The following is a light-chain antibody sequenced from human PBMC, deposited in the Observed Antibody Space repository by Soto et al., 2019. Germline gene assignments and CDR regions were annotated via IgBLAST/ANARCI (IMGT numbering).Light chain of an antibody. V-gene: IGKV3-11*01. CDR1: QSVSSY. J-gene: IGKJ5*01. CDR3: QQRSNWPPIT. CDR2: DAS. Sequence: EIVLTQSPATLSLSPGERATLSCRASQSVSSYLAWYQQRPGQAPRLLIYDASNRATGIPARFSGSGSGTYFTLTISSLEPEDFEVYYCQQRSNWPPITFGQGTRLEIK.